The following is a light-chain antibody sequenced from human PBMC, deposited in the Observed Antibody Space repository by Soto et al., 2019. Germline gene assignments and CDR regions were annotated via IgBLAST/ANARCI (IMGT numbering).Light chain of an antibody. CDR3: SSYAGSNNFGV. V-gene: IGLV2-8*01. J-gene: IGLJ3*02. Sequence: QSALTQPPSASGSPGQSVSISCSAASSNVGGYNFVSWYQQHPGKAPKLMIYEVSKRPSGVPDRFSGSKSGNTASLTVSGLQAEDEADYYCSSYAGSNNFGVFGGGTQLTVL. CDR2: EVS. CDR1: SSNVGGYNF.